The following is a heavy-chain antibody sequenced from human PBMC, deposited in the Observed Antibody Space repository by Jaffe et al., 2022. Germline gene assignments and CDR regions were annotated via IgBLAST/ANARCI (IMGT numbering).Heavy chain of an antibody. V-gene: IGHV3-49*04. CDR3: TRDPYDYVWGSYPKDSYYYMDV. CDR2: IRSKAYGGTT. CDR1: GFTFGDYA. D-gene: IGHD3-16*02. Sequence: EVQLVESGGGLVQPGRSLRLSCTASGFTFGDYAMSWVRQAPGKGLEWVGFIRSKAYGGTTEYAASVKGRFTISRDDSKSIAYLQMNSLKTEDTAVYYCTRDPYDYVWGSYPKDSYYYMDVWGKGTTVTVSS. J-gene: IGHJ6*03.